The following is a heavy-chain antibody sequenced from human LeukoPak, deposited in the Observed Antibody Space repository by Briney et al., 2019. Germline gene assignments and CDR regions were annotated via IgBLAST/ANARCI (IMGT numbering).Heavy chain of an antibody. CDR2: ISHSGSP. J-gene: IGHJ4*02. Sequence: AETLSLTCTVSGYSISSGYYWGWFRQTPGRGLEWIASISHSGSPYYNPSLKSRVTISEDLSRNVFSLTLNSVTAADAAVYYCAREGRENIAIGVDWGQGALVTVSS. V-gene: IGHV4-38-2*02. CDR1: GYSISSGYY. CDR3: AREGRENIAIGVD. D-gene: IGHD3-16*02.